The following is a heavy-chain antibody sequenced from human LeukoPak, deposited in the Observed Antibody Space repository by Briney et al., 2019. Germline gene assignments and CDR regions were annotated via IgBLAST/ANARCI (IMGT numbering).Heavy chain of an antibody. Sequence: PSETLSLTCTVSGGSISSGSYYWSWIRQPAGKGLEWIGRIYTSGSTNYNPSLKSRVTISVDTSKNQFSLKLSSATAADTAVYYCARVLGYGDYGYFDYWGQGTLVTISS. CDR3: ARVLGYGDYGYFDY. V-gene: IGHV4-61*02. D-gene: IGHD4-17*01. J-gene: IGHJ4*02. CDR1: GGSISSGSYY. CDR2: IYTSGST.